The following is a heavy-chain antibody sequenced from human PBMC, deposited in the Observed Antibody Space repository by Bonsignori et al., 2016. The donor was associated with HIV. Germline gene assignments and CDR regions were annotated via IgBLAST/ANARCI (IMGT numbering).Heavy chain of an antibody. D-gene: IGHD6-6*01. V-gene: IGHV1-2*02. Sequence: ASVKVSCKASGYTFTGYYMHWVRQAPGQGLEWMGWINPNSGGTNYAQKFQGRVTMTRDTSISTAYMELSRLRSDDTAVYYCARGVYSSSSAQFYYYYYYMDVWGKGTTVTVSS. J-gene: IGHJ6*03. CDR3: ARGVYSSSSAQFYYYYYYMDV. CDR1: GYTFTGYY. CDR2: INPNSGGT.